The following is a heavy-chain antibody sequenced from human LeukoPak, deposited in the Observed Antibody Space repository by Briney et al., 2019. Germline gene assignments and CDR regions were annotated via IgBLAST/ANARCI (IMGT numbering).Heavy chain of an antibody. V-gene: IGHV4-34*01. CDR3: ARRRNKYYDFWSGYYSPGGAFDI. CDR1: GGSFSGYY. J-gene: IGHJ3*02. D-gene: IGHD3-3*01. Sequence: PSETLSLTCAVYGGSFSGYYWSWIRQPPGKGLEWIGEINHSGSTNYNPSLKSRVTISVDTSKNQFSLKLSSVTAADTAVYYCARRRNKYYDFWSGYYSPGGAFDIWGQGTMVTVSS. CDR2: INHSGST.